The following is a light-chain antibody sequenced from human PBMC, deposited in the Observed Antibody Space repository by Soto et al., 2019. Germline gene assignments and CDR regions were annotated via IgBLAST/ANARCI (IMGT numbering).Light chain of an antibody. J-gene: IGKJ1*01. V-gene: IGKV3-15*01. CDR1: QSVNSN. CDR2: GAS. Sequence: EIVMTHSPATLSVSPGERATLSCRASQSVNSNLAWYQQKPGQAPRLLISGASTRATGIPVRFSGSGSETEFTLTISSLQSEDFAVYYCQQYNNWWTFGQGTKVEMK. CDR3: QQYNNWWT.